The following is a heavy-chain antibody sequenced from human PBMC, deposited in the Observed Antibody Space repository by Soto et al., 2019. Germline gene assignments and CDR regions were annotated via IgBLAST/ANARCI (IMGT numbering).Heavy chain of an antibody. D-gene: IGHD3-10*01. Sequence: GGSLRLSCAASGFTFSSYAMSWVRQAPGKGLEWVSAISGSGGSTYYADSVKGRFTISRDNSKNTVYLQMNSLRAEDTAVYYCAKDPPPKPVPPKGFGELLLIFDYWGQGTLVTVSS. CDR2: ISGSGGST. CDR3: AKDPPPKPVPPKGFGELLLIFDY. J-gene: IGHJ4*02. V-gene: IGHV3-23*01. CDR1: GFTFSSYA.